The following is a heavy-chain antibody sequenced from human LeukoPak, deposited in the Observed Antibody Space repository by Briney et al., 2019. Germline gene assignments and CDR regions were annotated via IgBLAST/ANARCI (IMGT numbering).Heavy chain of an antibody. CDR1: GLNYNSHT. CDR3: ARMEKFYYGSGGFSPPPMDV. J-gene: IGHJ6*02. CDR2: ISSDSNSI. V-gene: IGHV3-21*01. Sequence: PGGSLRLSCVASGLNYNSHTMKWVRQAPGKGLEWVSSISSDSNSIYHADSVKGRFTISRDNAKNSLYLQMNSLRAEDTAVYYCARMEKFYYGSGGFSPPPMDVWGQGTTVIVSS. D-gene: IGHD3-10*01.